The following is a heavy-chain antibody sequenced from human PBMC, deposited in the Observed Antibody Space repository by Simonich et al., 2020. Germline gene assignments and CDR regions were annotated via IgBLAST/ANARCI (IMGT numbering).Heavy chain of an antibody. Sequence: QVQLQQWGAGLLKPSATLSLTCAVYGGSFSGYNWRWVRQPPGKGLEWIGEINHSGNTNYNPSLKSRVTISVDTSKNQFSLKLSSVTAADTAVYYCARGKGWKNAFDIWGQGTMVTVSS. J-gene: IGHJ3*02. CDR3: ARGKGWKNAFDI. D-gene: IGHD1-1*01. CDR1: GGSFSGYN. CDR2: INHSGNT. V-gene: IGHV4-34*01.